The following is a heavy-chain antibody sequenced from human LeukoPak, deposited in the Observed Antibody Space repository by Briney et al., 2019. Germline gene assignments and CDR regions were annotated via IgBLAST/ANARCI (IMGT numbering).Heavy chain of an antibody. D-gene: IGHD1-1*01. CDR1: GFTFSSYW. J-gene: IGHJ5*02. CDR2: ITSTGNYI. V-gene: IGHV3-21*01. CDR3: ARDRLRERLLDP. Sequence: KPGGSLRLSCAASGFTFSSYWMSWVRQAPGKGLEWVSAITSTGNYISYADSVKGRFTISRDNAKNSLYLQMNSLRAEDTAVYYCARDRLRERLLDPWGQGTLVTVSS.